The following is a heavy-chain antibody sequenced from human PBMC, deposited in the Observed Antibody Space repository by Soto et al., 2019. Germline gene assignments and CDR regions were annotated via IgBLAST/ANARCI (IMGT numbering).Heavy chain of an antibody. Sequence: EVQLVESGGGLVKPGGSLRLSCAASGFTFSGYNMNWVRQAPGKGLEWVSSISSSSSYIYYADSVKGRFTISRDNAKNSRYLQMNSLRAEDTAVYYCARERGYSYGYEDYWGQGTLVTVSS. CDR3: ARERGYSYGYEDY. J-gene: IGHJ4*02. CDR1: GFTFSGYN. V-gene: IGHV3-21*01. D-gene: IGHD5-18*01. CDR2: ISSSSSYI.